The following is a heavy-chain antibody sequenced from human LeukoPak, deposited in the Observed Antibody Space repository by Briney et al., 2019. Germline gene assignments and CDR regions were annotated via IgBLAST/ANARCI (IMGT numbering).Heavy chain of an antibody. CDR2: ISGSGGSI. CDR1: VFTLRRYA. V-gene: IGHV3-23*01. Sequence: GGLRLSCAASVFTLRRYAMCSGRQAPGQGPEWVSAISGSGGSIYYADSVKGRFTISRDNSENTLYVQMNSLRAEDTAVYYCAQNPESNMLTESARDWVDLWGQGTLVTVSS. CDR3: AQNPESNMLTESARDWVDL. J-gene: IGHJ5*02. D-gene: IGHD3-9*01.